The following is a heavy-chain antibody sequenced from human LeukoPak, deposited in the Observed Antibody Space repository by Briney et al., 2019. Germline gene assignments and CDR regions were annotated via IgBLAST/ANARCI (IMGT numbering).Heavy chain of an antibody. CDR1: GYTFSDYY. V-gene: IGHV3-11*04. Sequence: GGSLRLSCAASGYTFSDYYMSWIRQAPGKGLEWVSYISSSGSTIYYADSVKGRFTISRDNAKNSLYLQMNSLRAEDMAVYYCAREPRYSGYVYWGQGTLVTVSS. D-gene: IGHD5-12*01. CDR3: AREPRYSGYVY. J-gene: IGHJ4*02. CDR2: ISSSGSTI.